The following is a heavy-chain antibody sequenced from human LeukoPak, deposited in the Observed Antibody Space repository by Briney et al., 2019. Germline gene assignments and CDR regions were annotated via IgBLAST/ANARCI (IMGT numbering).Heavy chain of an antibody. CDR1: GFTFSSYS. V-gene: IGHV3-48*01. J-gene: IGHJ4*02. Sequence: GGSLRLSCAASGFTFSSYSMNWVRQAPGKGLEWVSYISSSSSTIYYADSVKGRFTISRDNAKNSLYLQMNSLRAEDTAVYYCARVFSYGPIDYWGQGTLVTVSS. CDR2: ISSSSSTI. CDR3: ARVFSYGPIDY. D-gene: IGHD5-18*01.